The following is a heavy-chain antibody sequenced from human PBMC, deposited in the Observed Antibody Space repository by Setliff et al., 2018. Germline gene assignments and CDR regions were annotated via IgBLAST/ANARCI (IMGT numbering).Heavy chain of an antibody. D-gene: IGHD5-18*01. V-gene: IGHV4-34*01. CDR2: ITHSGIT. CDR1: GGSFSGYY. CDR3: VRHWGGGYSYVRGFGYFDS. J-gene: IGHJ4*02. Sequence: SETLSLTCTVYGGSFSGYYWHWFRQTPGKGLEWIGQITHSGITNYNPSLKSRVTISKDTSKNQFSLKLSSVTAADTSIYYCVRHWGGGYSYVRGFGYFDSWGRGTPVTVSS.